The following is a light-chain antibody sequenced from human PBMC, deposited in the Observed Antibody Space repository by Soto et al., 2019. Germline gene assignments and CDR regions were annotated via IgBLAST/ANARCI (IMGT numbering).Light chain of an antibody. CDR3: QSYDSSLSGSV. CDR1: SSNIGAGYD. Sequence: QSVLTQPPPVSGAPGQRVTISCTGSSSNIGAGYDVHWYQQLPGTAPKLLIYGNSNRPSGVPDRFSGSKSGTSASLAITGLQAEDEADYYSQSYDSSLSGSVFGGGTKVTVL. J-gene: IGLJ3*02. CDR2: GNS. V-gene: IGLV1-40*01.